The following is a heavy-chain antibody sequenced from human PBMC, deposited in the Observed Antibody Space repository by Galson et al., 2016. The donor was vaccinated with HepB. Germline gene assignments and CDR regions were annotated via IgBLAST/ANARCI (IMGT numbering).Heavy chain of an antibody. D-gene: IGHD5-18*01. CDR1: GFTFSSYE. CDR2: ISSSGSTI. CDR3: ASEYSYGYYYFYGVDV. Sequence: SLRLSCAASGFTFSSYEMNWVRQAPGKGLEWVSYISSSGSTIYYADSVKGRFTISRDNAKNSLYLQMNSLRAEDTAVYYCASEYSYGYYYFYGVDVWGQGTTVTVSS. V-gene: IGHV3-48*03. J-gene: IGHJ6*02.